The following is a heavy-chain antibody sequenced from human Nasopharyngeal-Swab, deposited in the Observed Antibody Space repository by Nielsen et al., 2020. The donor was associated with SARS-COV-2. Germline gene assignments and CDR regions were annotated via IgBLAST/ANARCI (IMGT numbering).Heavy chain of an antibody. CDR3: ARDWFMDNWNYPGTDDAFDI. V-gene: IGHV3-23*01. J-gene: IGHJ3*02. CDR1: GFTFSNYA. Sequence: GESLKISCAVSGFTFSNYAMSWVRQAPGKGLEWVAVISGGGATTYYADSVKGRFTISRDNAKNSLYLQMNSLRAEDTAVYYCARDWFMDNWNYPGTDDAFDIWGQGTMVTVSS. CDR2: ISGGGATT. D-gene: IGHD1-7*01.